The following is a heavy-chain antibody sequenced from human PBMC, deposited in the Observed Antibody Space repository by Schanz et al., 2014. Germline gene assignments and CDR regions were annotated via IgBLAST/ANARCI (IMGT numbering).Heavy chain of an antibody. V-gene: IGHV3-30*03. CDR2: ISYDGSFE. CDR3: ARGNLNWEAFDI. D-gene: IGHD7-27*01. CDR1: GFTFSDYG. Sequence: QVQLVESGGGVVQPGRSLRLSCGASGFTFSDYGTHWVRQAPGKGLEWVAFISYDGSFEDYLDSVKGRFTISRDNAKNSLYLEMTSLRGEDTAVYYCARGNLNWEAFDIWGQGTVVTVSS. J-gene: IGHJ3*02.